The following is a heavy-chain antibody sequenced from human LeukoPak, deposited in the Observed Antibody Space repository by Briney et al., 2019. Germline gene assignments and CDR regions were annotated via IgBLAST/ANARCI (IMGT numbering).Heavy chain of an antibody. J-gene: IGHJ4*02. Sequence: PGGSLRLPCAASGFTFSSYAMSWVRQAPGKGLEWVSAISGSGGSTYYADSVKGRFTISRDNSKNTLYLQMNSLRAEDTAVYYCARDIVVVSDYWGQGTLVTVSS. D-gene: IGHD2-2*01. CDR2: ISGSGGST. V-gene: IGHV3-23*01. CDR1: GFTFSSYA. CDR3: ARDIVVVSDY.